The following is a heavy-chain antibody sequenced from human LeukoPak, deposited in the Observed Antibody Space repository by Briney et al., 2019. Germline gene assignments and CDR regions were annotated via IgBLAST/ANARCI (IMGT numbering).Heavy chain of an antibody. J-gene: IGHJ3*02. V-gene: IGHV4-31*03. CDR2: FYYSGST. D-gene: IGHD3-9*01. CDR3: ARDRASVVTKLHDAFDI. CDR1: GVSISSGGYY. Sequence: PSETLSLTCTVSGVSISSGGYYWSWIRQHPGKGLEWIGYFYYSGSTYYNPSLKSRVTISVDTSKNQFSLKLSSVTAADTAVYYCARDRASVVTKLHDAFDIWGQGTMVTVSS.